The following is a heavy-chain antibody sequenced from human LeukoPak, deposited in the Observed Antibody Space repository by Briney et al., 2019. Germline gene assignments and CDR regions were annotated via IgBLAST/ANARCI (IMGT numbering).Heavy chain of an antibody. J-gene: IGHJ3*02. CDR1: GYTFTSYG. CDR2: ISAYNGNT. CDR3: ARQIDNRGIAAAGVAFDI. Sequence: GASVKVSCKASGYTFTSYGISWVRQAPGQGLEWMGWISAYNGNTNYAQKLQGRVTMTTDTSTSTAYMELRSLRSDDTAVYYCARQIDNRGIAAAGVAFDIWGQGTMVTVSS. V-gene: IGHV1-18*01. D-gene: IGHD6-13*01.